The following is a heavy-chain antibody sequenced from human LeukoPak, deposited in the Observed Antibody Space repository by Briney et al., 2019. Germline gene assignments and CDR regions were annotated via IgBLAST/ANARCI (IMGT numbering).Heavy chain of an antibody. CDR3: ARGTKTNNYMDV. CDR2: IWYDGSNK. CDR1: GFTFSSYG. V-gene: IGHV3-33*01. Sequence: PGGSLRLSCAASGFTFSSYGMHWVRQAPGKGREWVAVIWYDGSNKYYADSVKGRFTISRDNSKNTLYLQMNSLRAEDTAVYYCARGTKTNNYMDVWGKGTTVTVSS. J-gene: IGHJ6*03. D-gene: IGHD2-8*01.